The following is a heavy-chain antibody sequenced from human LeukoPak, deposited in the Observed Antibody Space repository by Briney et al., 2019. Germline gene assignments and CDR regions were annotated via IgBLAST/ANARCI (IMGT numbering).Heavy chain of an antibody. CDR1: GFTFSDYY. CDR3: ARDHFRENSSSSEVDY. J-gene: IGHJ4*02. D-gene: IGHD6-6*01. V-gene: IGHV3-11*01. Sequence: GALRLSCAASGFTFSDYYMSWIRQAPGKGLEWVSYISSSGSTIYYADSVKGRFTISRDNAKNSLYLQMNSLRAEDTAVYYCARDHFRENSSSSEVDYWGQGTLVTVSS. CDR2: ISSSGSTI.